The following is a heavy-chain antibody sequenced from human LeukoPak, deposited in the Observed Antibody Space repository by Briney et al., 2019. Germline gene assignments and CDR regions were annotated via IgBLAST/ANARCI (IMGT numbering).Heavy chain of an antibody. CDR3: AAGTSINSGSLGWPYYYYMDV. Sequence: SVKVSCKASGFTFTSSAMQWVRQARGQRLEWIGWIVVGSGNTNYAQKFQERVTITRDMSTSTAYMELSSLRFEDTAVYYCAAGTSINSGSLGWPYYYYMDVWGKGTTATISS. D-gene: IGHD1-26*01. V-gene: IGHV1-58*02. J-gene: IGHJ6*03. CDR2: IVVGSGNT. CDR1: GFTFTSSA.